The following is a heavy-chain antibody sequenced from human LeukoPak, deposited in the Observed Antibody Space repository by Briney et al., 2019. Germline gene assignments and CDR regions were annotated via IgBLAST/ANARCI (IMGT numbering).Heavy chain of an antibody. J-gene: IGHJ4*02. CDR2: INHSGST. V-gene: IGHV4-34*01. D-gene: IGHD3-22*01. Sequence: SETLSLTCAVYGGSFSGYYWSWIHQPPGKGLEWIGEINHSGSTNYNPSLKSRVTISVDTSKNQFSLKLSSVTAADTAVYYCARASYYYDSSGYYYGPPGPYYFDYWGQGTLVTVSS. CDR3: ARASYYYDSSGYYYGPPGPYYFDY. CDR1: GGSFSGYY.